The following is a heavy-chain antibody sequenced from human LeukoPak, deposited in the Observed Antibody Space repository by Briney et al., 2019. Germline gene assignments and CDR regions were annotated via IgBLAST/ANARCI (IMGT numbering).Heavy chain of an antibody. CDR1: GFTFSNAW. CDR3: ARESSVVRGVITDFDY. CDR2: IKADGSEK. Sequence: GGSLRLSCAASGFTFSNAWMSWVRQAPGKGLEWVANIKADGSEKYYVDSVKGRFTISRDNAKNSLCLQMNSLRAEDTAVYYCARESSVVRGVITDFDYWGQGTLVTVSS. D-gene: IGHD3-10*01. J-gene: IGHJ4*02. V-gene: IGHV3-7*01.